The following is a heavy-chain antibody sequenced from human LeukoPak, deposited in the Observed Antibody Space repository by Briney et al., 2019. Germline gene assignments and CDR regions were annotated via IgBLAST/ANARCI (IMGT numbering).Heavy chain of an antibody. D-gene: IGHD1-1*01. V-gene: IGHV3-7*01. CDR3: ARDPTTSQGSDAFDI. CDR1: GFTFSNYW. Sequence: GGSLRLSCAASGFTFSNYWMGWVRQAPGKGLEWVANIKPDGSEKYYVDTAKGRFTISRDNAKNSLNLQMSSLRAEDTAVYYCARDPTTSQGSDAFDIWGQGTRVTVSS. J-gene: IGHJ3*02. CDR2: IKPDGSEK.